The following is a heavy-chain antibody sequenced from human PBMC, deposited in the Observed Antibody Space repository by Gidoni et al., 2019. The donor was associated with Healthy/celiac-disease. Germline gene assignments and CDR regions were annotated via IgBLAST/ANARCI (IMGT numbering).Heavy chain of an antibody. CDR3: ARDVIAAAGTLDY. J-gene: IGHJ4*02. CDR1: GFTFSSYA. V-gene: IGHV3-30-3*01. CDR2: ISYDGSNK. D-gene: IGHD6-13*01. Sequence: QVQLVASGGGVVQSGRSLSLSCSTSGFTFSSYARHGVRQAPGKGLGWVEVISYDGSNKYYAGAVKGRFTSSRDNSKNTLYLQMNSLRAEDTAVYYCARDVIAAAGTLDYWGQGTLVTVSS.